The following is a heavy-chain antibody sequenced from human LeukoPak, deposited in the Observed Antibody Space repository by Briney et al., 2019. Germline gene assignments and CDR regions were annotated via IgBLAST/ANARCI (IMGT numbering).Heavy chain of an antibody. CDR3: ARGITRDCSSALGDL. CDR2: INPNSGGT. D-gene: IGHD6-6*01. J-gene: IGHJ4*02. CDR1: VYTFTGYN. V-gene: IGHV1-2*02. Sequence: GGSVKVSCKASVYTFTGYNMHWVRQAPGQGLEWMGWINPNSGGTNYAQKLQGRVTMTRHTSISTAYMELSRLRSDDTAVYYCARGITRDCSSALGDLGGQGTLVTVSS.